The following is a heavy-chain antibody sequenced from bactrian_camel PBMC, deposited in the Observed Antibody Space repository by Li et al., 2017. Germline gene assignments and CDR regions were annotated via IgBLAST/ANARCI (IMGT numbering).Heavy chain of an antibody. V-gene: IGHV3S40*01. D-gene: IGHD7*01. CDR2: IHSAGHYT. J-gene: IGHJ4*01. Sequence: VQLVESGGGSVQAGGSLRLSCVVSGHFSKRCMAWFRQAPGKEREGVATIHSAGHYTRYLDSVEGRFTLSQDNAKKTVYLQMDSLKPEDTATYYCAADPQWWHLMANYNYWGQGTQVTVS. CDR3: AADPQWWHLMANYNY. CDR1: GHFSKRC.